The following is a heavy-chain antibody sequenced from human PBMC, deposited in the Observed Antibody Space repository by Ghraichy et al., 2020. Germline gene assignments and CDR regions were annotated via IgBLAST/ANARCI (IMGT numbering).Heavy chain of an antibody. J-gene: IGHJ3*02. D-gene: IGHD2-21*02. V-gene: IGHV3-15*01. CDR1: GFTFSNAW. CDR3: TTVSWMRVVVTAILAFDI. Sequence: GGSLRLSCAASGFTFSNAWMSWVRQAPGKGLEWVGRIKSKTDGGTTDYAAPVKGRFTISRDDSKNTLYLQMNSLKTEDTAVYYCTTVSWMRVVVTAILAFDIWGQGTMVTVSS. CDR2: IKSKTDGGTT.